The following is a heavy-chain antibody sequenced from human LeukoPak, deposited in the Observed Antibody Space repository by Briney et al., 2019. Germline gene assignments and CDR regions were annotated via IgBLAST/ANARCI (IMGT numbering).Heavy chain of an antibody. Sequence: AGGSLRLSCEASGFSINGHWMHWVRQAPGKGPVWVSRVDSDGANTNYADSVKGRFTISRDNAKNMLYLQMNSLSAEDTSVYYCARAVRGSRNALDIWGQGTMVTVSS. CDR1: GFSINGHW. V-gene: IGHV3-74*01. CDR2: VDSDGANT. J-gene: IGHJ3*02. CDR3: ARAVRGSRNALDI. D-gene: IGHD4-11*01.